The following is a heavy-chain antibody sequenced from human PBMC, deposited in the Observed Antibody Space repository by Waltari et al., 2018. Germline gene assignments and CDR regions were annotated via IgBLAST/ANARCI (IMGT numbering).Heavy chain of an antibody. CDR2: IAYDGSKE. J-gene: IGHJ4*02. Sequence: QVQLVESGGGVVQPGRSLRLSCATSGFNFSTYAMHWVRQAPGKGREWGAVIAYDGSKEDYADSVKGRFTISRDKSKNTLFLQMNSLISVDTAIYYCARAYTSSSGLLWLSAADCWGQGTLVTVSS. D-gene: IGHD6-13*01. CDR1: GFNFSTYA. CDR3: ARAYTSSSGLLWLSAADC. V-gene: IGHV3-30-3*01.